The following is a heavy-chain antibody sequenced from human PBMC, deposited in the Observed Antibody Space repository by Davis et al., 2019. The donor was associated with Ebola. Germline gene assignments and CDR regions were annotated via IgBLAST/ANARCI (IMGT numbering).Heavy chain of an antibody. V-gene: IGHV3-7*01. D-gene: IGHD1-26*01. CDR2: IHQHGGQE. CDR3: ARSWEGFT. CDR1: GFTFRDYW. J-gene: IGHJ5*02. Sequence: GESLKISCAASGFTFRDYWMHWVRHTPGKGLEWVASIHQHGGQEYYVDSVKGRFTISRDIARNSLYLQMNSLRAEDTSIYYCARSWEGFTWGQGTQVTVSS.